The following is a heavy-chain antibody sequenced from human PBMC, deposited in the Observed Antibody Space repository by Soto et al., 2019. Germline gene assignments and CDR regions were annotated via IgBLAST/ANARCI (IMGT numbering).Heavy chain of an antibody. CDR2: VYYSGTT. Sequence: SETLSLTCSVSGGSVSDKTYYWSWIRQPPGKRLEWIGYVYYSGTTNYNPSLKSRVTISVDLSKNRFSLRLSSVTTADTALYYCARTTAVPNTLRSRYFFDYWGQGTLVTVPQ. D-gene: IGHD4-17*01. J-gene: IGHJ4*02. CDR1: GGSVSDKTYY. V-gene: IGHV4-61*01. CDR3: ARTTAVPNTLRSRYFFDY.